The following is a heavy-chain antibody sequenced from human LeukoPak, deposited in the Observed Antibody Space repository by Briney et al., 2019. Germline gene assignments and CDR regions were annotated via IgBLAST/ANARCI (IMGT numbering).Heavy chain of an antibody. D-gene: IGHD3-3*01. CDR2: ISAYNGDT. Sequence: ASVKVSCKASGYSFSGYYLHWVRQAPGQGLEWMGWISAYNGDTNYAQKLQGRVTMTTDTSTSTAYMELRSLRSDDTAVYYCARDATIFGVVTIPVDYWGQGTLVTVSS. CDR3: ARDATIFGVVTIPVDY. J-gene: IGHJ4*02. CDR1: GYSFSGYY. V-gene: IGHV1-18*04.